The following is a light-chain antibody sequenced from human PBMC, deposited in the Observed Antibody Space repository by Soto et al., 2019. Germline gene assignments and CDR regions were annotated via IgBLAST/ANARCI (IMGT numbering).Light chain of an antibody. CDR2: GAS. Sequence: EIVLTQSPGTLSLSPGERATLSCRASQSVSSSNLAWYQQKPGQAPRLLIFGASSRATGVPDRFSGGGSGTDFTLTISRLEPEDFGVYFCQQYGSSPRTFGQGTKVDIK. CDR1: QSVSSSN. CDR3: QQYGSSPRT. J-gene: IGKJ1*01. V-gene: IGKV3-20*01.